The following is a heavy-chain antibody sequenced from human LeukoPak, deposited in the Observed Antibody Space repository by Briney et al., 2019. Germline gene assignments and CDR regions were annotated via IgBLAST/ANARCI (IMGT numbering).Heavy chain of an antibody. CDR3: ASYAYCGGDCYPFAND. CDR2: IYYSGST. Sequence: SETLSLTCTVSGGSISSYYWSWIRQPPGKGLEWIGYIYYSGSTNYNPSLKSRVTISVDTSKNQFSLKLSSVTAADTAVYYCASYAYCGGDCYPFANDWGQGTLVTVSS. CDR1: GGSISSYY. D-gene: IGHD2-21*02. J-gene: IGHJ4*02. V-gene: IGHV4-59*08.